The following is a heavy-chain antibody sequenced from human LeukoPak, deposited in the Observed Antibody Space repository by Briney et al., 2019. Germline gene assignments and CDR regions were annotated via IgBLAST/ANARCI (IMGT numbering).Heavy chain of an antibody. CDR1: GFTFSIYG. CDR2: IGFDGGKK. D-gene: IGHD3-3*01. J-gene: IGHJ4*02. V-gene: IGHV3-30*02. CDR3: AIGNFWSGYYSGVY. Sequence: GRSLILSCAASGFTFSIYGMHCVRQAPGKGLEWVAFIGFDGGKKYYADSVKGRFTISRDNSKNTLYLQMDSRRDEDTAVYYCAIGNFWSGYYSGVYGGQGTLVTVSS.